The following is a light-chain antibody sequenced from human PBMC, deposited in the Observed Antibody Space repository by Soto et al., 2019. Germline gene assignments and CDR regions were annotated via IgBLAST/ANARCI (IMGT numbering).Light chain of an antibody. CDR3: QQDNNWPRALT. CDR2: GAS. CDR1: QSVSSN. V-gene: IGKV3-15*01. J-gene: IGKJ4*01. Sequence: MTQSPSTLSASVGDRVTITCRASQSVSSNLAWYQQKPGQAPRLLIYGASTRATGIPARFSGSGSGTEFTLTISSLQSEDFAVYYCQQDNNWPRALTFGGGTKVDIK.